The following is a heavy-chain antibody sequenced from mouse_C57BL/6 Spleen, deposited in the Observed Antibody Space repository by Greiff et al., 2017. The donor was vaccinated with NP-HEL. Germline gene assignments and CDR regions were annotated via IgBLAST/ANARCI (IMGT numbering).Heavy chain of an antibody. V-gene: IGHV1-64*01. CDR2: IHPNSGST. J-gene: IGHJ2*01. Sequence: VQLQQPGAELVKPGASVKLSCKASGYTFTSYWMHWVKQRPGQGLEWIGMIHPNSGSTNYNEKFKSKATLTVDKSSRTAYMQLSSLTSEDSAVYYCASGDGRHYFDYWGKGTTLTVAS. CDR1: GYTFTSYW. D-gene: IGHD1-1*01. CDR3: ASGDGRHYFDY.